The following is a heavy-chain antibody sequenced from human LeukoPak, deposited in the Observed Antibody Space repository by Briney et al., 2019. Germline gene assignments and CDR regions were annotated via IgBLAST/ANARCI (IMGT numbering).Heavy chain of an antibody. V-gene: IGHV3-30*03. D-gene: IGHD3-10*01. Sequence: GGSLRLSCAASGLSLNSYAIHWVRQAPGKGLEWVTAISYDGSNKHYADSVRGRFTISRDNTKNTLYLQMNSLRSDDTAVYYCAQGGSEIYYFYHGMDVWGRGTTVTVSS. CDR3: AQGGSEIYYFYHGMDV. CDR2: ISYDGSNK. CDR1: GLSLNSYA. J-gene: IGHJ6*02.